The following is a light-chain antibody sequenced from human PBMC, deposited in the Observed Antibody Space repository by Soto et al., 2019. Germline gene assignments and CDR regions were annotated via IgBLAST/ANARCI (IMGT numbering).Light chain of an antibody. Sequence: EIVLTQTPLSLSVTPGQPASISCKSSQNLLHRDGRTFLYWYLQKPGQSPQLLIYEVSHRFSGVPDRFSGSGSGTDFTLKVSRVEAEDVGVYYCLQSTQLPWTFGQGTKVDIK. CDR1: QNLLHRDGRTF. J-gene: IGKJ1*01. V-gene: IGKV2D-29*02. CDR2: EVS. CDR3: LQSTQLPWT.